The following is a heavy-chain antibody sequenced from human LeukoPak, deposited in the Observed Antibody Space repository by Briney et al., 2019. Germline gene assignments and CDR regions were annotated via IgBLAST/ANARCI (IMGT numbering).Heavy chain of an antibody. J-gene: IGHJ4*02. CDR2: ISYDGSNK. V-gene: IGHV3-30-3*01. CDR3: ARGSIRYGDYGDY. Sequence: GGSLRLSCAASGFTFSSYAMHWVRQAPGKGLEWVAVISYDGSNKYYADSVKGRFTISRDNSKNTLYLQMNSLRAEDTAVYYCARGSIRYGDYGDYWGQGTLVTVSS. CDR1: GFTFSSYA. D-gene: IGHD4-17*01.